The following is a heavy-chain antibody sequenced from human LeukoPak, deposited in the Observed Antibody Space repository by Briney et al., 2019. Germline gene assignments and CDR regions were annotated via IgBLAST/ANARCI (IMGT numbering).Heavy chain of an antibody. CDR1: GGSINSGSYY. CDR2: IHTTGST. V-gene: IGHV4-61*09. D-gene: IGHD2-2*02. J-gene: IGHJ4*02. Sequence: PSETLSLTCTVSGGSINSGSYYWNWIRQSAGKGLEWIGHIHTTGSTNCNPSLKSRVTTLLDTSKNQFSLKLNSVTAADTAVYYCARCTSTSCYNFDYWGQGSLVTVSS. CDR3: ARCTSTSCYNFDY.